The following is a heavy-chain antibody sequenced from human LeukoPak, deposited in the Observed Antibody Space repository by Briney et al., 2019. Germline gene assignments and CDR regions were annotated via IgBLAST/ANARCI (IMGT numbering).Heavy chain of an antibody. J-gene: IGHJ6*02. CDR2: IWYDGSNK. V-gene: IGHV3-33*01. CDR3: ARDPTPPPKYYYYGMDV. D-gene: IGHD1-14*01. Sequence: IWYDGSNKYYADSVKGRFTISRDNSKNTLYLQMNSLRAEDTAVYYCARDPTPPPKYYYYGMDVWGQGTTVTVSS.